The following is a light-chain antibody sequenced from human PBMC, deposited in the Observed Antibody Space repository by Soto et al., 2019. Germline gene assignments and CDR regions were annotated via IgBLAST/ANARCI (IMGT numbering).Light chain of an antibody. CDR3: QQNSNLQGT. Sequence: EIVLTQSPATLSLSPGDRATLSCRASQSVSTYVNWFQQKPGQPPRLLIYGASTRVTGIPDRIRCSGSGTEFSLTISCLEPEDSAVYYCQQNSNLQGTFGQGTKVEIK. CDR1: QSVSTY. J-gene: IGKJ1*01. V-gene: IGKV3-11*01. CDR2: GAS.